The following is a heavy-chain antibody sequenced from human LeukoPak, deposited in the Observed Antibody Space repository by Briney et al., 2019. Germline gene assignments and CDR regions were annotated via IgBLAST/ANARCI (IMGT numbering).Heavy chain of an antibody. CDR3: ARVITGTRVDY. D-gene: IGHD1-7*01. CDR2: ISSSSSYI. V-gene: IGHV3-21*01. Sequence: GGSLRLSCAAAGFTFSTYSMNWVRQAPGRGLEWVSSISSSSSYIYYADSVKGRFTISRDNAKNSLYLQMNSLRAEDTAVYYCARVITGTRVDYWGQGTLVTDSS. J-gene: IGHJ4*02. CDR1: GFTFSTYS.